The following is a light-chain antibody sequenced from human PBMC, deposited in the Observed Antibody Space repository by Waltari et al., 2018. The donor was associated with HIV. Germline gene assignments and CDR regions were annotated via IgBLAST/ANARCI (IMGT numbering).Light chain of an antibody. Sequence: QSALTQPPSASGSPGQSVTISCTGTSSDVGGYNFVSWYQQLPGKAPKLIIYEVTKRPSGVPDRFSGSKSGNTASLTVSELQLEDEADYYCSSYGGNSVIFGGGTKLTVL. CDR1: SSDVGGYNF. CDR2: EVT. J-gene: IGLJ2*01. CDR3: SSYGGNSVI. V-gene: IGLV2-8*01.